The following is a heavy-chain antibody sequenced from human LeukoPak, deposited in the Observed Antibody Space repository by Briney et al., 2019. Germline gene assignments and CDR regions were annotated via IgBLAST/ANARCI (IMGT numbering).Heavy chain of an antibody. Sequence: SETLSLTCAVYGGSFSGYYWSWIRQPPGKRLEWIGYIYHSGSTYYNPSLKSRVTISVDRSKNQFSLKLSSVTAADTAVYYCARGRYDILTGYHGAFDIWGQGTMVTASS. CDR2: IYHSGST. D-gene: IGHD3-9*01. V-gene: IGHV4-34*01. J-gene: IGHJ3*02. CDR1: GGSFSGYY. CDR3: ARGRYDILTGYHGAFDI.